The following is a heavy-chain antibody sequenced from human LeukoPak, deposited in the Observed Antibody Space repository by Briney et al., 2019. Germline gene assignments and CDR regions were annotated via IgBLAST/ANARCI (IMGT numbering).Heavy chain of an antibody. J-gene: IGHJ4*02. CDR3: TRDYNGLSL. V-gene: IGHV3-74*03. CDR1: GFTFSSSS. D-gene: IGHD3/OR15-3a*01. CDR2: ISIDGSSI. Sequence: PGGSPRLSCAASGFTFSSSSMDWVRQAPGKGLVWVSRISIDGSSIAYADSVKGRFTASRDNAKNTLYLQMNSLRAEDTAVYYCTRDYNGLSLWGQGTLVTVSS.